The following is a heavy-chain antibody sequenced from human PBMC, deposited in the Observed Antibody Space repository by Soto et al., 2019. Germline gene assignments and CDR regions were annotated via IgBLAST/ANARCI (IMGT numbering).Heavy chain of an antibody. Sequence: QITLKESGPTLVKPTQTLTLTCTFSRFSLATSGVGVGWIRQPPGTALEWLALIYWDGEERYSPSLKSMLTITKDTSTTQVVLTMTNMDPVATATYYCVRRVTAFDYWGQGILVTVSS. J-gene: IGHJ4*02. D-gene: IGHD2-21*02. CDR3: VRRVTAFDY. V-gene: IGHV2-5*02. CDR1: RFSLATSGVG. CDR2: IYWDGEE.